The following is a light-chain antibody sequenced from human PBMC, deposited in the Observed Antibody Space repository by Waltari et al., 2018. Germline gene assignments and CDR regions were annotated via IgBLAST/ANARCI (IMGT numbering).Light chain of an antibody. J-gene: IGKJ1*01. V-gene: IGKV3-20*01. CDR1: QIVGTY. CDR3: QHYVRLPAT. CDR2: GAY. Sequence: EVVLTQSPVTLSLSPGARATLVCRASQIVGTYLAWYQQKPWQAPRLLIYGAYRRATGIPDRFSGSGSGTDFSLTINGLEPEDVAVYYCQHYVRLPATFGQGTKVEI.